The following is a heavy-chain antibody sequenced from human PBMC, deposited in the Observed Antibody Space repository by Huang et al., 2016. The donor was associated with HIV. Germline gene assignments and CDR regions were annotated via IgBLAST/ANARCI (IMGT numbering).Heavy chain of an antibody. V-gene: IGHV4-34*02. CDR2: VNDSGAT. J-gene: IGHJ6*02. CDR3: ARQWTILEWLLGLDV. Sequence: QMQLQQRGAGLLKPSETLSLTCGVSGGSFNGNYLTWVRQAPGKGLEWIGEVNDSGATNSTPSLNGRVTISLYKSNRELSLNLRSVTAADTAVYYCARQWTILEWLLGLDVWGQGTTVSVSS. CDR1: GGSFNGNY. D-gene: IGHD3-3*01.